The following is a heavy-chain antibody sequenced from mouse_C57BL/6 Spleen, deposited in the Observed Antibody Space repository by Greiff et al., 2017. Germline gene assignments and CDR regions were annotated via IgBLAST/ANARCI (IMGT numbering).Heavy chain of an antibody. J-gene: IGHJ3*01. CDR3: ALPYYYGSSSFAY. CDR2: IHPSDSDT. CDR1: GYTFTSYW. D-gene: IGHD1-1*01. Sequence: QVQLKQPGAELVKPGASVKVSCKASGYTFTSYWMHWVKQRPGQGLEWIGRIHPSDSDTNYNQKFKGKATLTVDKSSSTAYMQLSSLTSEDSAVYYCALPYYYGSSSFAYWGQGTLVTVSA. V-gene: IGHV1-74*01.